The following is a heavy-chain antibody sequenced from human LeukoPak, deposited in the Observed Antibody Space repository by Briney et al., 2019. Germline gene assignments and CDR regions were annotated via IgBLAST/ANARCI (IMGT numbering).Heavy chain of an antibody. CDR1: GYTFTSYF. Sequence: ASVKVSFKASGYTFTSYFMHWVRQAPGQGLEWMGIINPSGGSTNYAQKFQGRVTMTRDTSTSTVYMEMSSLRSEDTAVYYCATRAQYGSGSYYFYAFDIWGQGTVVTVSS. CDR2: INPSGGST. J-gene: IGHJ3*02. CDR3: ATRAQYGSGSYYFYAFDI. D-gene: IGHD3-10*01. V-gene: IGHV1-46*01.